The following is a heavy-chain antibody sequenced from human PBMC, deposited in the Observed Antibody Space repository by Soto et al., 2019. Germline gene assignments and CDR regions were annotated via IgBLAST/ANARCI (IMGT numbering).Heavy chain of an antibody. J-gene: IGHJ6*02. Sequence: PGGSLRLSCAASGFTLSSYWMSWVRQAPGKGLEWVVNIKQDGSEKYYVDSVKGRFTISRDNAKNSLYLQMNSLRAEDTAVYYCARFYYDSSGYLPSPYYYYYGMDVWGQGTTVTVSS. V-gene: IGHV3-7*04. CDR1: GFTLSSYW. CDR2: IKQDGSEK. D-gene: IGHD3-22*01. CDR3: ARFYYDSSGYLPSPYYYYYGMDV.